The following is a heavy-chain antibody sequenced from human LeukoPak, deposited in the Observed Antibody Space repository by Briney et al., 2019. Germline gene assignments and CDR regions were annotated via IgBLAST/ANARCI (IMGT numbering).Heavy chain of an antibody. V-gene: IGHV1-46*01. CDR2: INPSGGST. CDR3: AKCRVSSSGSADY. J-gene: IGHJ4*02. CDR1: GYTFTSYY. Sequence: ASVKVSCKASGYTFTSYYMHWVRQAPGQGLEWMGKINPSGGSTTYAQKFQGRVTMTRDTPTSTVYMELSSLRSEDTAVYYCAKCRVSSSGSADYWGQGTLVTVSS. D-gene: IGHD6-19*01.